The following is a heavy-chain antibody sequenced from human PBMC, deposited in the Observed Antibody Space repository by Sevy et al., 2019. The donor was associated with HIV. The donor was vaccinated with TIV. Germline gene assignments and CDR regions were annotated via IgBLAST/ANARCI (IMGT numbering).Heavy chain of an antibody. CDR2: ITDSGST. J-gene: IGHJ6*03. CDR3: ARLRGGYGNGWFYYYMDV. CDR1: GGSIRRGDYF. D-gene: IGHD3-10*01. Sequence: SETLSLTCSVTGGSIRRGDYFWGWIRQSPGNGLEWIGSITDSGSTYYNPSLKSRVTMSVDTSKNQFSLKLSSVTAADTAVHYCARLRGGYGNGWFYYYMDVWGKGTTVTVSS. V-gene: IGHV4-39*01.